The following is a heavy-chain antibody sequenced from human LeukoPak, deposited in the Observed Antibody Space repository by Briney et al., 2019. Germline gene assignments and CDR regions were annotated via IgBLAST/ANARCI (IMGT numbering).Heavy chain of an antibody. D-gene: IGHD6-19*01. CDR2: IIPIFGTA. CDR1: GGTFSSYA. CDR3: ARQIAVAPFDY. V-gene: IGHV1-69*13. J-gene: IGHJ4*02. Sequence: SVKVSCKASGGTFSSYAISWVRQAPGQGLEWMGEIIPIFGTANYAQKFQGRVTITADESTSTAYMELSSLRPEDTAVYYCARQIAVAPFDYWGQGTLVTVSS.